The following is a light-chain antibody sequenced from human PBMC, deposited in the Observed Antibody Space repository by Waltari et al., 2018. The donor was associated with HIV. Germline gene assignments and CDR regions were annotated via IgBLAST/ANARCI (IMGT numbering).Light chain of an antibody. CDR2: GVS. J-gene: IGLJ2*01. CDR3: SAYTTYSPLAV. V-gene: IGLV2-14*01. Sequence: QSALTQPASVSGSPGQSITIPCTGTSSDIGGYVYVSWYQQHPGNAPKLLVYGVSSRPAVVSNRFGGSRSGNTASLTISGLQADDEAHYYCSAYTTYSPLAVFGGGTKLTVL. CDR1: SSDIGGYVY.